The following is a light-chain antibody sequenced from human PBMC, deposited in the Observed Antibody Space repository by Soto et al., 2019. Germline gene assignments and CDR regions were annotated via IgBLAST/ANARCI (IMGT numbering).Light chain of an antibody. CDR1: QSISSW. CDR3: QHYKSYSEA. CDR2: KAS. V-gene: IGKV1-5*03. J-gene: IGKJ1*01. Sequence: DIQMTQSPSTLCASVGDRVTLPCRASQSISSWLAWYQQKPGKAPKLLIYKASTLKSGVPSRFSGSGSGTEFTLTISSLQPDDFATYYCQHYKSYSEAFGQGTKVDIK.